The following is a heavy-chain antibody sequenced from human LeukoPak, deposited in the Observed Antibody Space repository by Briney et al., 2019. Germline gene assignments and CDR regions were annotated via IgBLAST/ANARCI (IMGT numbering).Heavy chain of an antibody. CDR1: GYTFTSYG. J-gene: IGHJ4*02. CDR2: INPSGGST. CDR3: ARDPIAVGAHLDY. Sequence: GASVKVSCKASGYTFTSYGISWVRQAPGQGLEWMGIINPSGGSTSYAQKFQGRVTMTRDMSTSTVYMELSSLRSEDTAVYYCARDPIAVGAHLDYWGQGTLVTVSS. D-gene: IGHD1-26*01. V-gene: IGHV1-46*01.